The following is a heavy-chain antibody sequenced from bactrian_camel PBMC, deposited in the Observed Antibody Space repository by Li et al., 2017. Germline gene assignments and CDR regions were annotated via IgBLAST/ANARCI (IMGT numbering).Heavy chain of an antibody. CDR3: YTGYSDSVY. D-gene: IGHD2*01. CDR1: GFQFSDYP. Sequence: VQLVESGGGQVQPGGSLRLSCIASGFQFSDYPMSWVRQAPGKDLEWLAQIAYDGWVSRYNDPAKGRFTVSRDNATNTVFLQMNSLRSEDTGLYHCYTGYSDSVYWGQGTQVTVS. CDR2: IAYDGWVS. V-gene: IGHV3S40*01. J-gene: IGHJ4*01.